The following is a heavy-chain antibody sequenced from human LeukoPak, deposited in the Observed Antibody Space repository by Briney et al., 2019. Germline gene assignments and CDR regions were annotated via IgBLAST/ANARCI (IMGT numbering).Heavy chain of an antibody. CDR2: ISAYNGNT. J-gene: IGHJ4*02. D-gene: IGHD3-10*01. CDR1: GYTFTSYG. CDR3: ARYGSGSYYTLPFDY. V-gene: IGHV1-18*01. Sequence: GASVKVSCKASGYTFTSYGISWVRQAPGQGLEWMGWISAYNGNTNYAQKLQGRVTMTTDTSTSTAYMELRSLRSDDTAVYYCARYGSGSYYTLPFDYWGQGTLVTVSS.